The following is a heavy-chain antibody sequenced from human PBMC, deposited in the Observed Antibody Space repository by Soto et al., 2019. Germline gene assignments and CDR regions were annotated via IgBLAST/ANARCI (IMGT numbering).Heavy chain of an antibody. D-gene: IGHD6-13*01. J-gene: IGHJ5*02. Sequence: GESLKISCKTSGFSFTNYWITWVRQVPGKGLEWMGNIDPVDSYANYSPSFQGHVTFSVDTSISTAFLHWSSLKASDSSTYFCARIESIARNWFDPWGQGTLVTVSS. CDR3: ARIESIARNWFDP. CDR1: GFSFTNYW. V-gene: IGHV5-10-1*01. CDR2: IDPVDSYA.